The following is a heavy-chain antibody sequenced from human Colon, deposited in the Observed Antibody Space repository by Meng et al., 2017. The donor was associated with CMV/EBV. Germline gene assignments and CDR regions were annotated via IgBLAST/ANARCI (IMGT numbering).Heavy chain of an antibody. J-gene: IGHJ4*02. CDR2: SNSDGSRT. Sequence: GESLKISCAASGFTFSSRWMHWVRQVPGKGLVWVSRSNSDGSRTAYAESVKGRFTISRDNAKNTLHLQMNSLRADDTAVYYCASHTGTGSRPFDYWGQGTLVTVSS. CDR3: ASHTGTGSRPFDY. D-gene: IGHD4-17*01. V-gene: IGHV3-74*01. CDR1: GFTFSSRW.